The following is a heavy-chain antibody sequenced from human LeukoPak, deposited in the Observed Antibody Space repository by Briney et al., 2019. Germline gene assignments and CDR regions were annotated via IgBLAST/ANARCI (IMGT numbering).Heavy chain of an antibody. CDR2: ISAYNGNT. V-gene: IGHV1-18*01. CDR1: GYTFTSYG. J-gene: IGHJ4*02. D-gene: IGHD3-22*01. CDR3: ARVLPYYYDSSGLDY. Sequence: ASVKVSCKASGYTFTSYGISWVRQAPGQGLEWMGWISAYNGNTNYAQKLQGRVTMTTGTSTSTAYMELRSLRSDDTAVYYCARVLPYYYDSSGLDYWGQGTLVTVSS.